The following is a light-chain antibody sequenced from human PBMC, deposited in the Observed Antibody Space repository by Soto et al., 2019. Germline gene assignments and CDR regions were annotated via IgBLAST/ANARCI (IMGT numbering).Light chain of an antibody. Sequence: LTQSPATLSLSPGERATLSCRASQGVGSHLVWYQQKPGQAPRLLIYDASNRATGIPARFSGSGSGTDFTLTISSLEPEDFAVYYCQQRSNWPTFGGGTKVDIK. J-gene: IGKJ4*01. CDR2: DAS. CDR1: QGVGSH. CDR3: QQRSNWPT. V-gene: IGKV3-11*01.